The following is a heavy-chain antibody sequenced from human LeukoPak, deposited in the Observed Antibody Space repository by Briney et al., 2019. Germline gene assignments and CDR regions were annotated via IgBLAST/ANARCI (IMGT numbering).Heavy chain of an antibody. CDR2: IYYSGGT. Sequence: SETLSLTCTVSGGSISSYYWSWIRQPPGKGLGWIGYIYYSGGTNYNPSLKSRVTISVDTSKSQFSLRLRSVTAADTAVYYCARLRWGIAAAGDYWGQGTLVTVSS. CDR3: ARLRWGIAAAGDY. J-gene: IGHJ4*02. V-gene: IGHV4-59*12. D-gene: IGHD6-13*01. CDR1: GGSISSYY.